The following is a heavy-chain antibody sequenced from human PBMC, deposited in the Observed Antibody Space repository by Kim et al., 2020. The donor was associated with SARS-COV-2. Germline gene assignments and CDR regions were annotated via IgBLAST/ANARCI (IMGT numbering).Heavy chain of an antibody. V-gene: IGHV3-74*01. D-gene: IGHD1-26*01. J-gene: IGHJ4*02. CDR1: GFSFRGYW. CDR3: VRGQEASRGRVLDK. Sequence: GGSLRLSCAASGFSFRGYWMHWVRQVPGEGLEWVSRVHSDGSRTDYADSVKGRFSISRDNTKNTLYLQMTGLTTEDTAVYYCVRGQEASRGRVLDKWGQGVLVTVSS. CDR2: VHSDGSRT.